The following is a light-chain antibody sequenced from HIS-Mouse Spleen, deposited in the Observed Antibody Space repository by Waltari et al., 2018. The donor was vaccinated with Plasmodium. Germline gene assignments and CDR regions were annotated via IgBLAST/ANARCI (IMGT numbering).Light chain of an antibody. V-gene: IGLV3-25*03. CDR3: QSADSSGTYRV. J-gene: IGLJ2*01. CDR2: KAS. Sequence: SYELTQPPSVSVSPGQTARITCSGDALPKQYAYWYQQKPGQAPVLVIDKASERPSGIPERFSGSSSGTTVTLTISGVQAEDEADYYCQSADSSGTYRVFGGGTKLTVL. CDR1: ALPKQY.